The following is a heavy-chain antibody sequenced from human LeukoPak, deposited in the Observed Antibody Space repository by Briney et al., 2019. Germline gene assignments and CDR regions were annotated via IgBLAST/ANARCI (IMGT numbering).Heavy chain of an antibody. J-gene: IGHJ4*02. CDR1: GFTFSSYW. CDR2: IKQDGSEK. Sequence: GSLRLSCAAFGFTFSSYWMSWVRQAPGKGLEWVANIKQDGSEKYYVDSVKGRFTISRDNAKNSLYLQMNSLRAEDTAVYYCASFEDTAMVVKEDYWGQGTLVTVSS. CDR3: ASFEDTAMVVKEDY. V-gene: IGHV3-7*01. D-gene: IGHD5-18*01.